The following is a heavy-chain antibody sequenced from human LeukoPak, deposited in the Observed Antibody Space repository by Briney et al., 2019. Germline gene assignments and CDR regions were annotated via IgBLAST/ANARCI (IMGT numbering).Heavy chain of an antibody. V-gene: IGHV3-30*02. CDR2: IRYDGSNK. Sequence: GGSLRLSCAASGFIFSNSWMSWVRQAPGKGLEWVAFIRYDGSNKNYADSVKGRFTISRDNSKNTLYLQMNSLRAEDTAVYYCASVSWQIDVWYDRRGGDYWGQGTLVTVSS. CDR1: GFIFSNSW. CDR3: ASVSWQIDVWYDRRGGDY. D-gene: IGHD3-16*01. J-gene: IGHJ4*02.